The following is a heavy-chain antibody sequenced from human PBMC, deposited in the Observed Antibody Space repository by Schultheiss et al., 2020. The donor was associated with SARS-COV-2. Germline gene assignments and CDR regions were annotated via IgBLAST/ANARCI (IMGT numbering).Heavy chain of an antibody. CDR3: ARDPIGSGYWFDP. Sequence: GGSLRLSCAASGFTFSSYRMHWVRQAPGKGLEWVANIKQDGSEKYYVDSVKGRFTISRDNAKNSLYLQMNSLRAEDTAVYYCARDPIGSGYWFDPWGQGTLVTVSS. CDR2: IKQDGSEK. CDR1: GFTFSSYR. D-gene: IGHD3-10*01. J-gene: IGHJ5*02. V-gene: IGHV3-7*03.